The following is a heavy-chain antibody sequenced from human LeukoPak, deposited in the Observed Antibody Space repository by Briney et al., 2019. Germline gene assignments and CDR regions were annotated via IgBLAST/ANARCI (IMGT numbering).Heavy chain of an antibody. CDR2: INPNSGNT. J-gene: IGHJ4*02. CDR3: ARDYYYYDSSAYYAY. V-gene: IGHV1-2*02. CDR1: GYTFTGYY. D-gene: IGHD3-22*01. Sequence: ASVKVCCKASGYTFTGYYIHWVRQAPGQGLEWMGWINPNSGNTNYAQKFQGRVTMTRDTSINTAYMELSRLRSDDTAVYYCARDYYYYDSSAYYAYWGQGTLVTVSS.